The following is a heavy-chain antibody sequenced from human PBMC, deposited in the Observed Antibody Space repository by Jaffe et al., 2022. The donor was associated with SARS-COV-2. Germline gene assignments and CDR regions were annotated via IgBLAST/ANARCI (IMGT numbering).Heavy chain of an antibody. J-gene: IGHJ6*02. CDR3: ARDWKVVPYYGMDV. D-gene: IGHD2-2*01. CDR1: GFTFSSYG. Sequence: QVQLVESGGGVVQPGRSLRLSCAASGFTFSSYGMHWVRQAPGKGLEWVAVIWYDGSNKYYADSVKGRFTISRDNSKNTLYLQMNSLRAEDTAVYYCARDWKVVPYYGMDVWGQGTTVTVSS. CDR2: IWYDGSNK. V-gene: IGHV3-33*01.